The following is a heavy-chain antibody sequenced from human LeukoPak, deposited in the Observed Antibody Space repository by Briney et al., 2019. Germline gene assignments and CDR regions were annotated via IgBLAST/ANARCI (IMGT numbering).Heavy chain of an antibody. Sequence: SETLSLTCTVSGGSISSSSYYWGWIRQPPGKGLEWIGSIYYSGSTYYNPSLKSRVTISVDTSKNQFSLKLSSVTAADTAVYYCARYAPYDILTGYSKTFDYWGQGTLVTVSS. D-gene: IGHD3-9*01. J-gene: IGHJ4*02. CDR3: ARYAPYDILTGYSKTFDY. V-gene: IGHV4-39*07. CDR2: IYYSGST. CDR1: GGSISSSSYY.